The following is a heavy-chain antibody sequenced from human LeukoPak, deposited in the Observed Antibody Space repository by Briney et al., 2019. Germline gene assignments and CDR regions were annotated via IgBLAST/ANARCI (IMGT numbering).Heavy chain of an antibody. V-gene: IGHV1-2*02. J-gene: IGHJ4*02. Sequence: ASVKVSCKASGYTFTSYYMHWARQAPGQGLEWMGWIDPNTGDSNYVQKFQGRVTMTRDTSISTAYMELSSLRSEDTAVYYCARGDYYDSSGYCDYWGQGTLVTVSS. CDR2: IDPNTGDS. CDR1: GYTFTSYY. CDR3: ARGDYYDSSGYCDY. D-gene: IGHD3-22*01.